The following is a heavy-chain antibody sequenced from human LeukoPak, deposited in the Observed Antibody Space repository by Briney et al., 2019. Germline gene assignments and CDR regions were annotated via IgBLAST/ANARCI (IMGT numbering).Heavy chain of an antibody. J-gene: IGHJ6*03. Sequence: GGSLRLSCAASGFTFSSYSMNWVRQAPGKGLEWVSYISSSSSTIYYADSVKGRFTISRDNSKNTLYLQMNSLRAEDTAVYYCAKSRLVYYYYMDVWGKGTTVTVSS. V-gene: IGHV3-48*01. CDR2: ISSSSSTI. CDR1: GFTFSSYS. CDR3: AKSRLVYYYYMDV.